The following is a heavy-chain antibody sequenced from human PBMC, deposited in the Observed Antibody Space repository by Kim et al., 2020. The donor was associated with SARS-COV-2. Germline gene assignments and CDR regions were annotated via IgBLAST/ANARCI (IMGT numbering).Heavy chain of an antibody. CDR3: AREGYSYGPIDY. J-gene: IGHJ4*02. Sequence: SETLSLTCTVSGGSISSYYWSWIRQPPGKGLEWIGYIYYSGSTNYNPSLKSRVTILVDTSKNQFSLKLSSVTAADTAVYYCAREGYSYGPIDYWGQGTLVTVSS. D-gene: IGHD5-18*01. V-gene: IGHV4-59*13. CDR2: IYYSGST. CDR1: GGSISSYY.